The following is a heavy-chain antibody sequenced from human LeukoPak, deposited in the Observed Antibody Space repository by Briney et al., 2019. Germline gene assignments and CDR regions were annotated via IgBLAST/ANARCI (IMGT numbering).Heavy chain of an antibody. D-gene: IGHD2-2*01. CDR1: GFTFSSYA. CDR2: ISGSGGST. V-gene: IGHV3-23*01. Sequence: GGSLRLSCAASGFTFSSYAMSWVRQAPGKGLEWVSAISGSGGSTYYADSVKGRFTISRDNSKNTLYLQMNSLRAEDTAVYYCAKLGTYCSSTSCYADYWGQGTLVTVSS. CDR3: AKLGTYCSSTSCYADY. J-gene: IGHJ4*02.